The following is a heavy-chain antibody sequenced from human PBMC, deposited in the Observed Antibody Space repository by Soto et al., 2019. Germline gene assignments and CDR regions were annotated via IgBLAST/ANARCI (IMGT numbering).Heavy chain of an antibody. J-gene: IGHJ3*02. D-gene: IGHD2-8*01. CDR1: GFTVSSNY. V-gene: IGHV3-53*04. CDR2: IYSGGST. CDR3: ARDRRDCTNGVCYDAFDI. Sequence: GGSLRLSCAASGFTVSSNYMSWVRQAPGKGLEWVSVIYSGGSTYYADSVKGRFTISRHNSKNTLYLQMNSLRAEDTAVYYCARDRRDCTNGVCYDAFDIGGKGTRVTVSS.